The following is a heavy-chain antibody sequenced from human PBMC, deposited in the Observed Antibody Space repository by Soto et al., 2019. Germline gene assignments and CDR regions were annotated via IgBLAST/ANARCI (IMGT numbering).Heavy chain of an antibody. Sequence: PSETLSLTCTVSGGSIRSSTYYWGWIRQPPGKGLEWIGSIYYSGSTHYNPSLKSRVTMSVDTSTNQFSLKLNSVTAADTAVYYCMRHEGGAAAEGPHDYWGQGTLVTVSS. J-gene: IGHJ4*02. D-gene: IGHD6-13*01. CDR3: MRHEGGAAAEGPHDY. CDR1: GGSIRSSTYY. CDR2: IYYSGST. V-gene: IGHV4-39*01.